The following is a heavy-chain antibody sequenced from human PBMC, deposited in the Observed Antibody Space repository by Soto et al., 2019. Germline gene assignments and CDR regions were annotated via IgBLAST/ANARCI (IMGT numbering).Heavy chain of an antibody. D-gene: IGHD3-3*01. J-gene: IGHJ5*02. Sequence: SETLSLTCTVSGGSISSGDYYWSWIRQPPGKGLEWIGYIYYSGSTYYNPPLKSRVTISVDTSKNQFSLKLSSVTAADTAVYYCARVTPYYDFWSGYSTTGYSWFDPWGQGTLVTVSS. CDR2: IYYSGST. CDR3: ARVTPYYDFWSGYSTTGYSWFDP. V-gene: IGHV4-30-4*01. CDR1: GGSISSGDYY.